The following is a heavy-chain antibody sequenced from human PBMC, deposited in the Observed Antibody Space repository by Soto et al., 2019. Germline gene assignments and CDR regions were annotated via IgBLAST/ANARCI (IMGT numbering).Heavy chain of an antibody. J-gene: IGHJ6*02. Sequence: PSETLSLTCTVSGGSISSYYWSWIRQPPGKGLEWIGYIYYSGSTNYNPSLKSRVTISVDTSKNQFSLKLSSVTAADTAVYYCARDRRYFDWLSDLYYHYGMDVWGQGTTVTVAS. CDR2: IYYSGST. CDR3: ARDRRYFDWLSDLYYHYGMDV. CDR1: GGSISSYY. V-gene: IGHV4-59*01. D-gene: IGHD3-9*01.